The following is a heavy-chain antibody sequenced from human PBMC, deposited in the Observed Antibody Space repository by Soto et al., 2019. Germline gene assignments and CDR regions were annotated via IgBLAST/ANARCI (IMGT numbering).Heavy chain of an antibody. CDR2: ISSAGTST. CDR3: ARVIKGGSYVPDY. Sequence: EVQLVESGGGLAQPGGSLRLSCVVSGFNFSDHWMHWVRQAPGKGLLWVSRISSAGTSTSHADSVKGRFTISRDNAKNTVYWQMNRLRVDETAVYYCARVIKGGSYVPDYWGQGTVVTVSS. CDR1: GFNFSDHW. V-gene: IGHV3-74*01. D-gene: IGHD1-26*01. J-gene: IGHJ4*02.